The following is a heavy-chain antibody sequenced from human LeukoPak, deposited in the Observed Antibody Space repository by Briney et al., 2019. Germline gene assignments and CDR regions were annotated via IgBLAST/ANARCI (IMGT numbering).Heavy chain of an antibody. J-gene: IGHJ4*02. CDR3: ARDGGHAFYDSSGYYYY. V-gene: IGHV1-69*05. Sequence: SVKVXCKASGGTFSSYAIGWVRQAPGQGLXWMGGIIPIFGTANYAQKFQGRVTITTDESTSTAYMELSSLRSEDTAVYYCARDGGHAFYDSSGYYYYWGQGTLVTVSS. CDR1: GGTFSSYA. CDR2: IIPIFGTA. D-gene: IGHD3-22*01.